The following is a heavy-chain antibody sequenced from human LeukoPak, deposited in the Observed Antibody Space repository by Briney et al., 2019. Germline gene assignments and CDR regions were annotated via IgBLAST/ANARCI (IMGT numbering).Heavy chain of an antibody. V-gene: IGHV4-39*01. J-gene: IGHJ4*02. CDR3: ARHGRLGYCSGGNCYLDS. Sequence: PSETLSLTCTVSGGSISSSSYYWGWIRQPPGKGLEWIGSIYYSGTTYFKPSLKSRVTISVDTSKNQFSLKLTSVTAADTAVYYCARHGRLGYCSGGNCYLDSWGQGTLVAVSS. D-gene: IGHD2-15*01. CDR2: IYYSGTT. CDR1: GGSISSSSYY.